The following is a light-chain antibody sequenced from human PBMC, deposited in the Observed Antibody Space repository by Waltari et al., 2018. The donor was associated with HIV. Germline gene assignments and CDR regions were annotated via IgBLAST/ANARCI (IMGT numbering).Light chain of an antibody. CDR1: SSDTGNYNL. Sequence: QSALTQPASVSGSPGQSITISCTGTSSDTGNYNLVSWYQLYPGKAPKLIIYEDNKRPSGGSTRFSGSKSADTASLTISGLQAEDEADYYCCAYAGGLEFGGGTKLTVL. J-gene: IGLJ2*01. V-gene: IGLV2-23*01. CDR3: CAYAGGLE. CDR2: EDN.